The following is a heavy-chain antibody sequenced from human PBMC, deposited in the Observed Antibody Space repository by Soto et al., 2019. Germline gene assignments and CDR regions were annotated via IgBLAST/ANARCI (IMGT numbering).Heavy chain of an antibody. Sequence: SETLSLTCTVSGGSISSGGYYWSWIRQHPGKGLEWIGYIYHSGSTYYNPSLKSRVTISVDTSKNQFSLKLSSVTAADTAVYYCARDLAADPRMDVWGQGTTVTVSS. CDR2: IYHSGST. CDR1: GGSISSGGYY. CDR3: ARDLAADPRMDV. D-gene: IGHD6-25*01. J-gene: IGHJ6*02. V-gene: IGHV4-31*03.